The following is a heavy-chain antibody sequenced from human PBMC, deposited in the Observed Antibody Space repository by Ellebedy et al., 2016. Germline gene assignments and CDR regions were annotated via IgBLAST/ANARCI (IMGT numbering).Heavy chain of an antibody. Sequence: ASVKVSCKASGYTFTSYGISWVRQAPGQGLEWMGWISAYNGNTNYAQKLQGRVTMTTDTSTRTAYMELRSLRSDDTAVYYCARDGTVTTVYYYGMDVWGQGTTVTVSS. D-gene: IGHD4-17*01. CDR2: ISAYNGNT. CDR1: GYTFTSYG. J-gene: IGHJ6*02. V-gene: IGHV1-18*01. CDR3: ARDGTVTTVYYYGMDV.